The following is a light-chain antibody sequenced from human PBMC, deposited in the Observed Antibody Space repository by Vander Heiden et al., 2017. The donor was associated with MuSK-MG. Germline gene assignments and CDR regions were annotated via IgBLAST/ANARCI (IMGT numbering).Light chain of an antibody. V-gene: IGKV3-20*01. Sequence: ELVLTQSPGTLSLSPGERATLSCRASQSVSSSYLAWDQQKPGQAPRLLIYGASSRATGIPDRFSGSGSGTDVTLTISRLEPEECAVYYWQQYGSSPYTLGQGTKLEIK. CDR1: QSVSSSY. J-gene: IGKJ2*01. CDR3: QQYGSSPYT. CDR2: GAS.